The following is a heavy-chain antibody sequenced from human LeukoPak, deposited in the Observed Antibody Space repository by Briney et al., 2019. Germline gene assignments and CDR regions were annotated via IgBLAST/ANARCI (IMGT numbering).Heavy chain of an antibody. CDR1: GFTFSSYA. J-gene: IGHJ6*03. CDR2: IRASGDST. D-gene: IGHD3-3*01. V-gene: IGHV3-23*01. Sequence: GGSLRLSCAASGFTFSSYAMSWVRQAPGKGLEWVSAIRASGDSTYYADSVKGRFTISRDDSKNTLYLQMNSLRAEDTAVYYCVKNFWSDKYYYYYMDVWGKGTTVTVSS. CDR3: VKNFWSDKYYYYYMDV.